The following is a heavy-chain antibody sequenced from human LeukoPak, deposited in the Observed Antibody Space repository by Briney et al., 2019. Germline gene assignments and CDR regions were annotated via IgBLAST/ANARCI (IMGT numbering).Heavy chain of an antibody. CDR3: ASLGFGELLLSYYYMDV. J-gene: IGHJ6*03. Sequence: SETLSLTCTVSGGSISSSSYYWGWIRQPPGKGLEWIGSIYYSGSTYYNPSLKSRVTISVDTSKNQFSPKLSSVTAADTAVYYCASLGFGELLLSYYYMDVWGKGTTVTVSS. D-gene: IGHD3-10*01. CDR1: GGSISSSSYY. CDR2: IYYSGST. V-gene: IGHV4-39*07.